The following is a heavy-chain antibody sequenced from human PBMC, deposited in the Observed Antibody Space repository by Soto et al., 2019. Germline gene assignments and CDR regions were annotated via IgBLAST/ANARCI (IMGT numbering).Heavy chain of an antibody. CDR3: AREEVEANFDY. CDR2: IYYSGST. V-gene: IGHV4-39*07. CDR1: GGSISSSSYY. D-gene: IGHD2-15*01. Sequence: PSETLSLTCTVSGGSISSSSYYWGWIRQPPGKGLEWIGSIYYSGSTYYNPSLKSRVTISVDTSKNQFSLKLSSVTAADTAVYYCAREEVEANFDYWGQGTLVTVSS. J-gene: IGHJ4*02.